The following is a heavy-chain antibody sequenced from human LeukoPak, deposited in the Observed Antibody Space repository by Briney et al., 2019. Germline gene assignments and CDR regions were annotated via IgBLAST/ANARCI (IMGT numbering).Heavy chain of an antibody. Sequence: PSGTLSLTCAASGGSISSSNWWSWVRQPPGKGLEWIGEIYHSGSTNYNPSLKSQVTISVDKSKNQFSLKLSSVTAADTAVYYCATLYENWFDPWGQGTLVTVSS. CDR2: IYHSGST. CDR1: GGSISSSNW. CDR3: ATLYENWFDP. D-gene: IGHD5/OR15-5a*01. V-gene: IGHV4-4*02. J-gene: IGHJ5*02.